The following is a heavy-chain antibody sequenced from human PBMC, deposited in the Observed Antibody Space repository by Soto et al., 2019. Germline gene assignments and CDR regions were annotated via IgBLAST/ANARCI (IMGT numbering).Heavy chain of an antibody. CDR3: ARAALDSTSPKNAFDI. V-gene: IGHV1-18*01. CDR2: ISTYNGNP. J-gene: IGHJ3*02. CDR1: GYTFTSYG. D-gene: IGHD6-6*01. Sequence: QVQLVQSGPEVKKPGASVKVSCKASGYTFTSYGISWVRQAPGQGLEWMGWISTYNGNPNYAQKLQGRVIMTTDTSTSTAYMELRSLRSDDTAVFYCARAALDSTSPKNAFDIWGQGTVVTVSS.